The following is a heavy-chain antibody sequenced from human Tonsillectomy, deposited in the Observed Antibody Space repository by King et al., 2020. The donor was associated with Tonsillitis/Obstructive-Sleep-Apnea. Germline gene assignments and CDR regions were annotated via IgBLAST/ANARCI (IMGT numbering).Heavy chain of an antibody. Sequence: VQLVESGAEVKKPGESLKLSCRGSGFSFTSYWIGWVRQMPGKGLEWMVIINPGDSDTRYSPSVQGQVTISADKSISTAYLQWSSLKASDTAMYYCARHPNYLSHVDVWGEGTTVTVSS. CDR1: GFSFTSYW. CDR3: ARHPNYLSHVDV. D-gene: IGHD5-24*01. V-gene: IGHV5-51*01. CDR2: INPGDSDT. J-gene: IGHJ6*04.